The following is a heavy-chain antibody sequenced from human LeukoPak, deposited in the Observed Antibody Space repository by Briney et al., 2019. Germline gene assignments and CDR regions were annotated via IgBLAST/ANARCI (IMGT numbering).Heavy chain of an antibody. CDR3: ATRILTGYLSFDY. Sequence: GASVNVSCKVSGYTLTELSMHWVRQAPGKGLEWMGGVDPEDGETIYAQKFQGRVTMTEDTSTDTAYMELSSLRSEDTAVYYCATRILTGYLSFDYWGQGTLVTVSS. D-gene: IGHD3-9*01. J-gene: IGHJ4*02. CDR2: VDPEDGET. V-gene: IGHV1-24*01. CDR1: GYTLTELS.